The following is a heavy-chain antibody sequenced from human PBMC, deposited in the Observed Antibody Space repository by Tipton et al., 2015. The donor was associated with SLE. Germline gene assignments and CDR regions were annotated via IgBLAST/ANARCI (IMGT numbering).Heavy chain of an antibody. J-gene: IGHJ4*02. CDR3: ATRQGSGWYQSFDY. CDR1: GFTFSSHT. V-gene: IGHV3-7*01. Sequence: SLRLSCAASGFTFSSHTMTWVRQAPGKGLEWVANIKEDGGEKSYVDSVKGRFTISRDNAKNSLYLQMDNLRPEDTAVYYCATRQGSGWYQSFDYWGQGSLVTVSS. D-gene: IGHD6-19*01. CDR2: IKEDGGEK.